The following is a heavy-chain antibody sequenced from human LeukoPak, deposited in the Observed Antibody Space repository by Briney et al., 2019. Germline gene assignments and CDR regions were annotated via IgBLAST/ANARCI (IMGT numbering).Heavy chain of an antibody. Sequence: GGSLRLSCAASGFAFSSYSMNWVRQAPGKGLEWVSYISSSSSTIYYADSVKGRFTISRDNAKNSLYLQMNSLRAEDTAVYYCARGGSSSLRYYYYYMDVWGKGTTVTVSS. D-gene: IGHD6-6*01. J-gene: IGHJ6*03. CDR1: GFAFSSYS. V-gene: IGHV3-48*01. CDR2: ISSSSSTI. CDR3: ARGGSSSLRYYYYYMDV.